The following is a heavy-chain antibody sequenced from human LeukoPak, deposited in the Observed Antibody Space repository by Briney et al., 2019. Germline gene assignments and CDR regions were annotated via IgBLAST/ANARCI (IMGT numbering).Heavy chain of an antibody. CDR2: IYSGGST. Sequence: GGSLRLSCAASGFTVSSIYMSWVRQAPGKGLEWVSVIYSGGSTYYADSVKGRFTISRHNSKNTLYLQMNSLRAEDTAVYYCASLVGATRFDYWGQGTLVTVSS. J-gene: IGHJ4*02. V-gene: IGHV3-53*04. CDR1: GFTVSSIY. D-gene: IGHD1-26*01. CDR3: ASLVGATRFDY.